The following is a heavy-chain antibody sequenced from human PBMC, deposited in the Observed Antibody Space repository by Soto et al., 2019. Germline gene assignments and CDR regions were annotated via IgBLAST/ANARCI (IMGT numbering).Heavy chain of an antibody. V-gene: IGHV3-9*01. J-gene: IGHJ4*02. CDR2: ISWNSGSI. Sequence: EVQLVESGGGLVQPGRSLRLSCAASGFTFDDYAMHWVRQAPGKGLEWVSGISWNSGSIGYADSVKGRFTISRDNAKNSLYLQMNSLRAEDTALYYCAKVTLYYDFWSGYFDYWGQGTLVTVSS. CDR1: GFTFDDYA. D-gene: IGHD3-3*01. CDR3: AKVTLYYDFWSGYFDY.